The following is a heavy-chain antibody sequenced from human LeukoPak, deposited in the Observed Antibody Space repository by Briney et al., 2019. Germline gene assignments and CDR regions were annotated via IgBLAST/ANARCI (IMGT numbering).Heavy chain of an antibody. CDR2: IYYSGST. D-gene: IGHD3-10*01. Sequence: SETLSLTCTVSGGSISSTNYYWGWIHQPPGKGLEWIGSIYYSGSTYYNPSLKSRVTISVDTSKNQFSLRLSSVTAADTAVYYCARRVDYYGSGSYYFDYWGQGTLVTVSS. V-gene: IGHV4-39*01. CDR3: ARRVDYYGSGSYYFDY. CDR1: GGSISSTNYY. J-gene: IGHJ4*02.